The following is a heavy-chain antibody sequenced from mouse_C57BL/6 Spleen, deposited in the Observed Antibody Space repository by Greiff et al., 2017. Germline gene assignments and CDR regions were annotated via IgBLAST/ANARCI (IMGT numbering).Heavy chain of an antibody. CDR1: GFTFSDYG. CDR2: ISSGSSTI. V-gene: IGHV5-17*01. J-gene: IGHJ3*01. CDR3: ARPGTSAWFAY. D-gene: IGHD4-1*01. Sequence: EVKLVESGGGLVKPGGSLKLSCAASGFTFSDYGMHWVRQAPEKGLEWVAYISSGSSTIYYADTVKGRFTISRDNAKNTLFLQMTSLRSEDTAMYYCARPGTSAWFAYWGQGTLVTVSA.